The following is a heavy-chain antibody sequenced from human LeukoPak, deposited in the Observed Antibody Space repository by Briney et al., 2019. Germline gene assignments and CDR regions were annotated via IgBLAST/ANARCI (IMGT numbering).Heavy chain of an antibody. CDR3: AKDIVGGGDDY. Sequence: GGSLRLSCAASGFTFSSYEMNWVRQAPGKGLEWVANIQEDGKKENYVDSVRGRFTISRDNAKNSIYLQMNNLRVEDTAVYYCAKDIVGGGDDYWGQGTLVIVSS. J-gene: IGHJ4*02. D-gene: IGHD2-21*02. CDR2: IQEDGKKE. CDR1: GFTFSSYE. V-gene: IGHV3-7*01.